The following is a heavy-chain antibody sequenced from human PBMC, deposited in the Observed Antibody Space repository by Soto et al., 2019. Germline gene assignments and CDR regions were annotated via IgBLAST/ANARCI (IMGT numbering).Heavy chain of an antibody. Sequence: GGSLRLSCSASGFTFSSYAMHWVRQAPGKGLEYVSAIGSNGGSTYYADSVKGRFTISRDNSKNTLYLQMDSLRAEDTAVYYCARDGVGTTVLFGYLDYWGQGALVTVSS. D-gene: IGHD4-17*01. CDR1: GFTFSSYA. CDR2: IGSNGGST. V-gene: IGHV3-64*04. CDR3: ARDGVGTTVLFGYLDY. J-gene: IGHJ4*02.